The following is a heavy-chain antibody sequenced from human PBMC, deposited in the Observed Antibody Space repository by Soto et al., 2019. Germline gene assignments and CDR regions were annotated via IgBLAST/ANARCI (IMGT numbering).Heavy chain of an antibody. V-gene: IGHV3-15*01. CDR3: TTGGDTAMASYYYYYGMDV. Sequence: EVQLVESGGGLGKPGGSLRLSCAASGFTFSNAWMSWVRQAPGKGLEWVGRIKSKTDGGTTDYAAPVKGRFTISRDDSKNTLYLQMNSLKTEDTAVYYCTTGGDTAMASYYYYYGMDVWGQGTTVTVSS. CDR1: GFTFSNAW. CDR2: IKSKTDGGTT. J-gene: IGHJ6*02. D-gene: IGHD5-18*01.